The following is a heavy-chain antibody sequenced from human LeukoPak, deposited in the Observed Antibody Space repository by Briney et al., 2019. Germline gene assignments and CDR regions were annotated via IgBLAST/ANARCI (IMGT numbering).Heavy chain of an antibody. V-gene: IGHV3-23*01. CDR3: AKDTSIGKYCTSGVCSPFDY. CDR2: ISDSGDYT. Sequence: PGRSLRLSCAGSGFTFSSYAMSWVHQAPGKGLEWVSAISDSGDYTYYADSVKGRFTISRDNSKNTLYLHVNSLRAEDTAVYYCAKDTSIGKYCTSGVCSPFDYWGQGTLVTVPS. J-gene: IGHJ4*02. D-gene: IGHD2-8*01. CDR1: GFTFSSYA.